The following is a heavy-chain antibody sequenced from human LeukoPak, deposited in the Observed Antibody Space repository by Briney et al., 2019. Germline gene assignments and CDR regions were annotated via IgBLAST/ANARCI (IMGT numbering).Heavy chain of an antibody. J-gene: IGHJ4*02. V-gene: IGHV4-34*01. D-gene: IGHD1-26*01. Sequence: PSETLSLTCAVYGGSFSGYYWSWIRQPPGKGLEWIGEINHSGSTNNNPSLKSRVTISVDTSKNQFSLKLSSVTAADTAVYYCAREPMGATSDYWGQGTLVTVSS. CDR2: INHSGST. CDR1: GGSFSGYY. CDR3: AREPMGATSDY.